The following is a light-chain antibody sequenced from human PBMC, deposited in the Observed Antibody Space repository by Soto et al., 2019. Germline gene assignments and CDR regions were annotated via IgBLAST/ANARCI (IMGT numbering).Light chain of an antibody. Sequence: QSVLTQPPSASGTPGQRVTISCSGSSSNIGSNTVNWYQQLPGTAPKLLIYSNNQLPSGVPDRFSGSKSGTSASMAISGLQSEDEADYYCAAWDDSLNGLVFGTGTKVTVL. V-gene: IGLV1-44*01. CDR3: AAWDDSLNGLV. CDR1: SSNIGSNT. J-gene: IGLJ1*01. CDR2: SNN.